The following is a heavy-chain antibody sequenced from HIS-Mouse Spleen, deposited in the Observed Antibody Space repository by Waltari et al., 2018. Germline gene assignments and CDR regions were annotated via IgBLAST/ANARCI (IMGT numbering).Heavy chain of an antibody. V-gene: IGHV3-30*18. CDR1: GFPFSSYG. Sequence: QVQLVESGGGGVQPGRSLRLPWAASGFPFSSYGMHWVRQAPGKGLEWVAVISYDGSNKYYADSVKGRFTISRDNSKNTLYLQMNSLRAEDTAVYYCAKDKHHAFDYWGQGTLVTVSS. J-gene: IGHJ4*02. CDR2: ISYDGSNK. CDR3: AKDKHHAFDY.